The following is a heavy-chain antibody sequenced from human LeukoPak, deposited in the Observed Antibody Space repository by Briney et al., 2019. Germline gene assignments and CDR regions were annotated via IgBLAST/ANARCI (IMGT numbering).Heavy chain of an antibody. CDR3: ATSRGSWPDYFDY. V-gene: IGHV3-11*04. CDR1: GFTFSDYY. J-gene: IGHJ4*02. CDR2: ISSSGTTI. D-gene: IGHD6-13*01. Sequence: GGSLRLSCAASGFTFSDYYMSWIRQAPGKGLEWVSYISSSGTTIYYADSVKGRFTISRDNAKNSLYLQMNSLRAEDTAVYYCATSRGSWPDYFDYWGQGTLVTVSS.